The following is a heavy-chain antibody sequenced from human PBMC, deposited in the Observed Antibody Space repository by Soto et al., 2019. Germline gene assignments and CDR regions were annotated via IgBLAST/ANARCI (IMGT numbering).Heavy chain of an antibody. CDR2: IYHSGST. J-gene: IGHJ5*02. V-gene: IGHV4-30-2*01. CDR1: GGSISSGGYS. Sequence: PTETLSLTCAVSGGSISSGGYSWSWIRQPPGKGLEWIGYIYHSGSTYYNPSLKSRVTISVDRSKNQFSLKLSSVTAADTAVYSCARVPSPLGKRTLVTV. CDR3: ARVPSP.